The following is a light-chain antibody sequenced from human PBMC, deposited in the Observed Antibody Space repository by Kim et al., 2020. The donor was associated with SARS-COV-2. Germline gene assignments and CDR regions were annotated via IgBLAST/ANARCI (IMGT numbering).Light chain of an antibody. Sequence: GQRVTISCSVSRSNIGTNTVNWYQQLPGTAPKLLIHSNTQRPSGVPDRFSGSKSGTSAYLAISGLQSEDEADYYCAAWDDSLNGYVFGTGTKVTVL. V-gene: IGLV1-44*01. CDR3: AAWDDSLNGYV. J-gene: IGLJ1*01. CDR1: RSNIGTNT. CDR2: SNT.